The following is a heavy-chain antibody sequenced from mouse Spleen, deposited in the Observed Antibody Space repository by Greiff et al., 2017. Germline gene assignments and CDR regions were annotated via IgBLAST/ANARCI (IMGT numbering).Heavy chain of an antibody. J-gene: IGHJ4*01. CDR3: ARQLGSRRDYAMDY. V-gene: IGHV5-9-3*01. CDR1: GFTFSSYA. CDR2: ISSGGSYT. D-gene: IGHD3-1*01. Sequence: EVKLVESGGGLVKPGGSLKLSCAASGFTFSSYAMSWVRQTPEKRLEWVATISSGGSYTYYPDSVKGRFTISRDNAKNTLYLQMSSLRSEDTAMYYCARQLGSRRDYAMDYWGQGTSVTVSS.